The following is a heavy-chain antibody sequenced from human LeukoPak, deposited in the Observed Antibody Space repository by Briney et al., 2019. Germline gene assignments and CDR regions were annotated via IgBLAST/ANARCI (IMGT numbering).Heavy chain of an antibody. CDR3: ARDQMTEWELLYGAFDI. J-gene: IGHJ3*02. CDR2: IYTSGST. V-gene: IGHV4-39*07. Sequence: SETLSLTCTVSGGSISSSSYYWGWIRQPPGKGLEWIGRIYTSGSTNYNPSLKSRVTMSVDTSKNQFSLKLSSVTAADTAVYYCARDQMTEWELLYGAFDIWGQGTMVTVSS. D-gene: IGHD1-26*01. CDR1: GGSISSSSYY.